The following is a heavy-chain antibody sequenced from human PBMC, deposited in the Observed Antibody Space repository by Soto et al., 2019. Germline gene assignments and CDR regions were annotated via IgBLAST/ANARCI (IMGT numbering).Heavy chain of an antibody. CDR1: GFTFTRSS. CDR3: ARECEDLTSNFDY. V-gene: IGHV3-21*05. CDR2: ISRSANYI. J-gene: IGHJ4*02. Sequence: GGSLRLSCAASGFTFTRSSMDWVRQAPGKGLEWVAYISRSANYIYYVDSMKGRFTISRDNAKNSLYLQMNSLRAEDTAVYYWARECEDLTSNFDYWGQGTLVTVSS.